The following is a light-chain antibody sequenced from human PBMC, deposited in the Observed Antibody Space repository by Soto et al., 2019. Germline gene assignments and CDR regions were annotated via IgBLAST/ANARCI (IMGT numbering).Light chain of an antibody. V-gene: IGKV3-15*01. CDR2: GAS. CDR3: QQYNNWPPA. Sequence: EIVMTQSPATLSVSPGERATLSCGASQSVSDNLAWYQQKPGQAPRLLIYGASTRSTGIPARFSGSGSGTEFTLTISSLQSEDFAVYYCQQYNNWPPAFGQGTKVEIK. J-gene: IGKJ1*01. CDR1: QSVSDN.